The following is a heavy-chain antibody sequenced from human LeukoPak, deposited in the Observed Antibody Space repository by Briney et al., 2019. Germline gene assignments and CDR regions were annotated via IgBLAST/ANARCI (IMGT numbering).Heavy chain of an antibody. V-gene: IGHV3-23*01. Sequence: GGSLRLSCAASGFTFSSYAMSWVRQAPGKGLEWVSAISGSGGSTYYADSVKGRFTISRDNSKNTLYLQMNSLRAEDTAVYYCARVLQGEWFFDYWGQGTLVTVSS. J-gene: IGHJ4*02. D-gene: IGHD3-3*01. CDR3: ARVLQGEWFFDY. CDR2: ISGSGGST. CDR1: GFTFSSYA.